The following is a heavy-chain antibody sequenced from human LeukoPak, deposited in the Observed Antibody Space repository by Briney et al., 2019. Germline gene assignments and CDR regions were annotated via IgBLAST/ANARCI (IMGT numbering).Heavy chain of an antibody. CDR3: ARRVELWSSGRYYYYGMDV. D-gene: IGHD5-18*01. V-gene: IGHV4-59*08. Sequence: SETLSLTCAVYGGSFSGYYWSWIRQPPGKGLEWIGYIYYSGSTNYNPSLKSRVTISVDTSKNQFSLKLSSVTAADTAVYYCARRVELWSSGRYYYYGMDVWGQGTTVTVSS. J-gene: IGHJ6*02. CDR1: GGSFSGYY. CDR2: IYYSGST.